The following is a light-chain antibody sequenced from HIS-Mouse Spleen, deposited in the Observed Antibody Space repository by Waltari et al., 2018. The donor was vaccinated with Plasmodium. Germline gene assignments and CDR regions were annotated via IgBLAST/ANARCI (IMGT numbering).Light chain of an antibody. CDR1: KSVSSN. CDR3: QQYNNWSFT. Sequence: EIVMTQSPATLSVSPGERATLSCRASKSVSSNLAWYKQKPGQAPRLLIYGASTRATGIPARFSGSGSGTEFTLTISSLQSEDFAVYYCQQYNNWSFTFGPGTKVDIK. J-gene: IGKJ3*01. CDR2: GAS. V-gene: IGKV3-15*01.